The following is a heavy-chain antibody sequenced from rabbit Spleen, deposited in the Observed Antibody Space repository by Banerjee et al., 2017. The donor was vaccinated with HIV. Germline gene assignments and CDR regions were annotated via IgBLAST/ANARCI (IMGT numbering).Heavy chain of an antibody. J-gene: IGHJ4*01. Sequence: QQQLVESGGGLVQPEGSLTLTCTASGFSFSSSYYMCWVRQAPGKGLEWIACIYPGNGNTYYASWAKGRFTISKTSSTTVTLKMTSLTGADTATYFCARDADGGSPTFNLWGQGTLVTVS. V-gene: IGHV1S45*01. CDR3: ARDADGGSPTFNL. CDR1: GFSFSSSYY. CDR2: IYPGNGNT. D-gene: IGHD4-2*01.